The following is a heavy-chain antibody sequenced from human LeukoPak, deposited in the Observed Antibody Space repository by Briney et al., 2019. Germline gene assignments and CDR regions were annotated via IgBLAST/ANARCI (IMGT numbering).Heavy chain of an antibody. Sequence: ASVKVSCKASGYTFTSYGISWVRQAPGQGLEWMGWISAYNGNTNYAQKLQGRVTMTTDTSTSTAYMELRSLRSDDTAVYYCARGLCSGGSCYLGLGAFDIWGQGTMVTVSS. CDR2: ISAYNGNT. CDR3: ARGLCSGGSCYLGLGAFDI. J-gene: IGHJ3*02. V-gene: IGHV1-18*01. CDR1: GYTFTSYG. D-gene: IGHD2-15*01.